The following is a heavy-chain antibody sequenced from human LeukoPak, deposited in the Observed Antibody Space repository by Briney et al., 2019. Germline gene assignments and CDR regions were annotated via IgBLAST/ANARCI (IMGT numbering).Heavy chain of an antibody. D-gene: IGHD5-18*01. CDR3: ARDRGYSYGLPAFDI. CDR2: MYYSGST. Sequence: SETLSLTCTVSGGSISSYYWGWIRQPPGKGLEWIGSMYYSGSTYYNPSLKSRVTISINTSKNQFSLKLSSVTAADTAVYYCARDRGYSYGLPAFDIWAKGQWSPSLQ. J-gene: IGHJ3*02. CDR1: GGSISSYY. V-gene: IGHV4-39*07.